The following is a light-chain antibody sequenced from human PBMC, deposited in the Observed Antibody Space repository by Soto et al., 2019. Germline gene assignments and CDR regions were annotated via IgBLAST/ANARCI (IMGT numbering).Light chain of an antibody. CDR3: SSLTTRFTYV. CDR1: NSDIGGYDY. J-gene: IGLJ1*01. Sequence: QSALTRPASMSGSPGQSITIPCTGTNSDIGGYDYVSWYQQHPGKAPKLLLSEVSNRPSGVSDRFFGSKSGNTASLTISGLQAEDEADYYCSSLTTRFTYVFGTGTKVTVL. V-gene: IGLV2-14*01. CDR2: EVS.